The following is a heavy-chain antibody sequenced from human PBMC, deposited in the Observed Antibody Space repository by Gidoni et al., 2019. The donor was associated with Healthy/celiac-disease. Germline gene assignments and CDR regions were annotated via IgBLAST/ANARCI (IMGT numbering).Heavy chain of an antibody. CDR2: IYYSGST. J-gene: IGHJ3*02. D-gene: IGHD3-22*01. CDR1: GGSISSSSYY. Sequence: LQLQESGPRLVKPSETLPLPCTVSGGSISSSSYYWGWIRQPPGKGLEWIGSIYYSGSTYYNPSLKIRVTISIDTSKNQFSLKLSSVTAADTAVYYCARLGHYDDSSGYSDAFDIWGQGTMVTVSS. V-gene: IGHV4-39*01. CDR3: ARLGHYDDSSGYSDAFDI.